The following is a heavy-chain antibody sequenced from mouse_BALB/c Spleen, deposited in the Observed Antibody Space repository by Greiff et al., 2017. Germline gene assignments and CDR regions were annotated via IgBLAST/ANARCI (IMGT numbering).Heavy chain of an antibody. D-gene: IGHD1-2*01. J-gene: IGHJ4*01. CDR3: ARGGYYYGYLYYYAMDY. V-gene: IGHV14-1*02. CDR2: IDPENGNT. Sequence: EVQVVESGAELVRPGALVKLSCKASGFNIKDYYMHWVKQRPEQGLEWIGWIDPENGNTIYDPKFQGKASITADTSSNTAYLQLSSLTSEDTAVYYCARGGYYYGYLYYYAMDYWGQGTSVTVSS. CDR1: GFNIKDYY.